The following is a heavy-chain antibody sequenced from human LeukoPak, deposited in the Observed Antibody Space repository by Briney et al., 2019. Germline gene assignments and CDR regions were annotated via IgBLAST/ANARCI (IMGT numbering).Heavy chain of an antibody. D-gene: IGHD3-3*01. CDR1: GFTFNYYS. Sequence: GGSLRLSCAASGFTFNYYSMTWVRQAPGKGLEWVSYISSDSDTVFYADSVMGRFTIPRDNGQNSLYLQMNSLRAEDTAVYFCARDKVRVGVGAFDYWGQGTLVTVSS. CDR2: ISSDSDTV. J-gene: IGHJ4*02. CDR3: ARDKVRVGVGAFDY. V-gene: IGHV3-48*01.